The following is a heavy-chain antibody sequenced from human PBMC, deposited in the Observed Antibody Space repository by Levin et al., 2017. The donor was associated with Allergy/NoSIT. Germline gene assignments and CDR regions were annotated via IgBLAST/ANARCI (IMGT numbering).Heavy chain of an antibody. V-gene: IGHV3-11*01. CDR2: ISSSGSTI. Sequence: GESLKISCAASGFTFSDYYMSWIRQAPGKGLEWVSYISSSGSTIYYADSVKGRFTISRDNAKNSLYLQMNSLRAEDTAVYYCARDRVSYSSSSGPKPDAGSIYYYYYGMDVWGQGTTVTVSS. D-gene: IGHD6-6*01. CDR1: GFTFSDYY. CDR3: ARDRVSYSSSSGPKPDAGSIYYYYYGMDV. J-gene: IGHJ6*02.